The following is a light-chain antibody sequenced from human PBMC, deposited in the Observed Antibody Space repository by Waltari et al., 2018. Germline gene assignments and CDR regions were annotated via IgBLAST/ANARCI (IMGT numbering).Light chain of an antibody. V-gene: IGLV2-14*03. CDR2: DVD. CDR1: NGELGGYNY. Sequence: QSALTQPASVTASPGQSITISCTGTNGELGGYNYVSWYQQHPGKAPKLIIYDVDKRPSGVSNRFSGSKSGDTAALTISGLQPGDEADYYCSAYTTIYVFGTGTEVTVL. CDR3: SAYTTIYV. J-gene: IGLJ1*01.